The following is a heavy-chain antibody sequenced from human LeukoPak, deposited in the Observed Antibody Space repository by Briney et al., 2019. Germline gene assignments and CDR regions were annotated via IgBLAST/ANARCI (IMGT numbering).Heavy chain of an antibody. D-gene: IGHD3-9*01. Sequence: SETLSLTCTVSGGSLSSGGYYWSWIRQHPGKGLEWIGYIYYSGSTYYNPSLKSRVTISVDTSKNQFSLKLSSVTAADTAVYYCARANVLRYFDWLTEEGGWFDPWGQGTLVTVSS. J-gene: IGHJ5*02. CDR2: IYYSGST. CDR1: GGSLSSGGYY. V-gene: IGHV4-31*03. CDR3: ARANVLRYFDWLTEEGGWFDP.